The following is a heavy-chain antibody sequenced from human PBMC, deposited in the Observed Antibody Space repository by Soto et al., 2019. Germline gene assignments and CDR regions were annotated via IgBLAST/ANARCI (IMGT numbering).Heavy chain of an antibody. V-gene: IGHV4-34*01. J-gene: IGHJ5*02. D-gene: IGHD6-19*01. CDR3: ARGRGVAVAGTGNGNWFDP. CDR1: GGSFSGYY. Sequence: PSETLSLTCAVYGGSFSGYYWSWIRQPPGKGLEWIGEINHSGSTNYNPSLKSRVTISVDTSKNQFSLKLSSVTAADTAVYYCARGRGVAVAGTGNGNWFDPWGQGTLVTVSS. CDR2: INHSGST.